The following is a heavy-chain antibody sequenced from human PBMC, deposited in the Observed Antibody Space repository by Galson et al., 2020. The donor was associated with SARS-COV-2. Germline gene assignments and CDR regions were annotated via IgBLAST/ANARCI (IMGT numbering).Heavy chain of an antibody. CDR1: GFTFSSPA. Sequence: GGSLRLSCEASGFTFSSPAMTWVRQAPGKGLDWVSVITGSGTVTYYAGSVKGRFTISRDNSKNTLYLQMNSLRPEDTAVYYCAKNAFFCRCAGCYDNGGQGTLVTVSS. V-gene: IGHV3-23*01. D-gene: IGHD2-2*01. J-gene: IGHJ4*02. CDR2: ITGSGTVT. CDR3: AKNAFFCRCAGCYDN.